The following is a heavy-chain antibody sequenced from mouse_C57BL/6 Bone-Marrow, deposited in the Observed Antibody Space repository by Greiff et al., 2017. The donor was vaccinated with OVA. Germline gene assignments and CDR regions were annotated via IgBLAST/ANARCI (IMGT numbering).Heavy chain of an antibody. J-gene: IGHJ4*01. CDR3: ATPDDYGGYYAMDY. D-gene: IGHD2-4*01. Sequence: QVQLKESGPGLVQPSHSLSITCTVSGFSLTSYCVHWVRQSPGKGLEWLGVIWSGGSTDSTAAFISRLSISKDNSKSPVFFKIHSLQADDTAIYFSATPDDYGGYYAMDYWGQGTPVTVSS. V-gene: IGHV2-2*01. CDR1: GFSLTSYC. CDR2: IWSGGST.